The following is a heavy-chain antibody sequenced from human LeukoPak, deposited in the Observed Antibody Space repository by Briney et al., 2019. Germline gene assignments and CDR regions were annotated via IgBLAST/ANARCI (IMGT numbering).Heavy chain of an antibody. CDR1: GFTFSSYG. CDR3: AKEVPIDY. V-gene: IGHV3-30*18. Sequence: GGSLRLSCAASGFTFSSYGMHWVRQAPGKGLEWVAVISYDGSNKYYADSVKGRFTISRDNSKNTLYLQMNSLRAEDTAEYYCAKEVPIDYWGQGTLVTVSS. CDR2: ISYDGSNK. J-gene: IGHJ4*02.